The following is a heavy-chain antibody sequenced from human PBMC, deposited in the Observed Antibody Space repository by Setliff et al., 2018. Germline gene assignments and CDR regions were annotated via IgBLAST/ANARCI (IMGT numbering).Heavy chain of an antibody. CDR2: INPSGGYA. D-gene: IGHD5-18*01. CDR3: ARAPLESGYNYGQGHYFDY. J-gene: IGHJ4*02. CDR1: GYTFTTYY. V-gene: IGHV1-46*01. Sequence: ASVKVSCKASGYTFTTYYMHWVRQAPGQGLEWMGIINPSGGYANYAQKFQGRVTMTRDTSTSTVYTELSSLRSEDTAVYYCARAPLESGYNYGQGHYFDYWGQGTLVTVSS.